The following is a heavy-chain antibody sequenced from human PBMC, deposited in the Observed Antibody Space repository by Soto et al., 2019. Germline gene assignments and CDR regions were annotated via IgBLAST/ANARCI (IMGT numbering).Heavy chain of an antibody. Sequence: QITLKESGPTLVKPTQTLTLTCTFSGFSLSTNGVGVGWIRQPPGKALEWLALIFWDDTERYRPSLQSRLTITRDTSNAQVVLSMTNIDPVDTATYFCAYDLRGSSCSGARCYYFDYWGQGTLVTVSS. CDR1: GFSLSTNGVG. CDR3: AYDLRGSSCSGARCYYFDY. V-gene: IGHV2-5*02. CDR2: IFWDDTE. J-gene: IGHJ4*02. D-gene: IGHD2-15*01.